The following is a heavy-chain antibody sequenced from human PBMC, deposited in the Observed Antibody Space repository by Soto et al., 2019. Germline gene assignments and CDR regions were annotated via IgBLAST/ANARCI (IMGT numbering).Heavy chain of an antibody. V-gene: IGHV4-59*01. D-gene: IGHD1-1*01. Sequence: QVQLQESGPGLVKPSETLSLTCTVSGGSISSYYWSWIRQPPGKGLEWIGYIYYSGSTNYNPSLKIRVTISVDTSKNQFSLKLSSVTAADTAVYYCAREGTTVDSYYYYGMDVWGQGTTVTVSS. CDR3: AREGTTVDSYYYYGMDV. CDR2: IYYSGST. J-gene: IGHJ6*02. CDR1: GGSISSYY.